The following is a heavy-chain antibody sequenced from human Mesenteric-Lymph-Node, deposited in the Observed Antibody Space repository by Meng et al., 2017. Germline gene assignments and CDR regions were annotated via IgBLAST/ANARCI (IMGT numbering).Heavy chain of an antibody. V-gene: IGHV3-33*01. D-gene: IGHD3-22*01. CDR3: AREARDSSGYYPDY. CDR2: IWYDGYNK. Sequence: GESLKISCAASGFTFSNFGMYWVRQAPGKGLEWVALIWYDGYNKYYADSVKGRFTISRDNSKNTLLLQMNSLRAEDTAVYYGAREARDSSGYYPDYWGQGTLVTVSS. CDR1: GFTFSNFG. J-gene: IGHJ4*02.